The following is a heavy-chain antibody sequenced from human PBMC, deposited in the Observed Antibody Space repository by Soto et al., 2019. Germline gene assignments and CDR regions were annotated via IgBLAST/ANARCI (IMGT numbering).Heavy chain of an antibody. Sequence: SDTLSLTCTVSGVSISNSSNYWGWIRRPPGKGLEWIGTIYYSGITYYNPSLKSRVTISVDTSKNQFSLKLTSVTAADTAVYYCARHGSNWGQGTLVTVSS. CDR1: GVSISNSSNY. V-gene: IGHV4-39*01. CDR3: ARHGSN. J-gene: IGHJ4*02. CDR2: IYYSGIT.